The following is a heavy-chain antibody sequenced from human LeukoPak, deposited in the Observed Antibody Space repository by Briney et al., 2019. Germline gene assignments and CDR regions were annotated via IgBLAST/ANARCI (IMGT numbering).Heavy chain of an antibody. D-gene: IGHD2/OR15-2a*01. J-gene: IGHJ4*02. Sequence: GGSLRLSCAASGFSFTSYWMHWVRQAPGKGLVWVSRINSDGSSTTYADSVKGRFTISRDNAKNTLYLQMNTLRGEDTAVYYCARESAIVLVPFDSWGQGTLVTVPS. CDR1: GFSFTSYW. CDR3: ARESAIVLVPFDS. V-gene: IGHV3-74*01. CDR2: INSDGSST.